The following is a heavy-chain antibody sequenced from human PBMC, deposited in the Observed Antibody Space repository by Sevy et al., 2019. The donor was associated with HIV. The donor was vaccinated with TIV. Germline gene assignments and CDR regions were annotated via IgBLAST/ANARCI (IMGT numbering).Heavy chain of an antibody. V-gene: IGHV3-7*03. J-gene: IGHJ4*02. CDR3: VRAVATDGSF. CDR1: GFSLNNYW. CDR2: IKQDGSVK. D-gene: IGHD6-13*01. Sequence: GGSLRLSCAASGFSLNNYWMSWVRQAPGKGLKWVANIKQDGSVKYYVDSVKGRFTISKDNAMNLLYLQMNSLRAEDTALYYCVRAVATDGSFWGQGTLVTVSS.